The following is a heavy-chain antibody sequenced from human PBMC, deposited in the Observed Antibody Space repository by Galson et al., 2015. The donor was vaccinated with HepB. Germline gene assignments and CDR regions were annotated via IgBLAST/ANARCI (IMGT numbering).Heavy chain of an antibody. CDR1: GYTFTGYY. CDR3: ARVRAPDYYMDV. V-gene: IGHV1-2*06. D-gene: IGHD2-2*01. CDR2: INPNSGGT. J-gene: IGHJ6*03. Sequence: SVKVSCKASGYTFTGYYMHWVRQAPGQGLEWMGRINPNSGGTNYAQKFQGRVTMTRDTSISTAYMELSRLRSDDTAVYYCARVRAPDYYMDVWGKGTTVTVSS.